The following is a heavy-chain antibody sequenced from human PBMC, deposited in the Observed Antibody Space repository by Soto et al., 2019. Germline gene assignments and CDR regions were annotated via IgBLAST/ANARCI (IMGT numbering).Heavy chain of an antibody. CDR1: GGSISSGGYY. Sequence: SETLSLTCTFSGGSISSGGYYWSWIRQHPGKGLEWIGYIYYSGSTYYNPSLKSRVTISVDTSKNQFSLKLSSVTAADTAVYYCARGLGSGYYYRWFDPWGQGTLVTVSS. D-gene: IGHD3-3*01. CDR2: IYYSGST. J-gene: IGHJ5*02. CDR3: ARGLGSGYYYRWFDP. V-gene: IGHV4-31*03.